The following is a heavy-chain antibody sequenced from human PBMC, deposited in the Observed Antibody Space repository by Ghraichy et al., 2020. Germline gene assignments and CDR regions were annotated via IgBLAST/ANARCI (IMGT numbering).Heavy chain of an antibody. CDR2: IYYSGST. CDR3: ARESPGSYVDY. Sequence: SETLSLTCTVSGGSISSYYWSWIRQPPGKGLEWIGYIYYSGSTNYNPSLKSRVTISVDTSKNQFSLKLSSVTAADTAVYYCARESPGSYVDYWGQGTLVTVSS. V-gene: IGHV4-59*01. D-gene: IGHD1-26*01. CDR1: GGSISSYY. J-gene: IGHJ4*02.